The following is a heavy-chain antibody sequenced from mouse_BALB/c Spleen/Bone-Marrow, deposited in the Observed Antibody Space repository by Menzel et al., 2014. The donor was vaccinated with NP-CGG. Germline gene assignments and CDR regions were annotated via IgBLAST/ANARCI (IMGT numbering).Heavy chain of an antibody. CDR2: INPNNGGT. CDR1: GYTFTEYT. CDR3: AREEAFDYDIAY. Sequence: EVQLQQSGPELVKPGPSVKISCKTSGYTFTEYTMCWVKQSHGKSLDWIGGINPNNGGTNYNQKFKGKATLSVDKSSSTAYMELRSLTSEDSAVYYWAREEAFDYDIAYCGQGTLVTVSA. D-gene: IGHD2-4*01. V-gene: IGHV1-18*01. J-gene: IGHJ3*01.